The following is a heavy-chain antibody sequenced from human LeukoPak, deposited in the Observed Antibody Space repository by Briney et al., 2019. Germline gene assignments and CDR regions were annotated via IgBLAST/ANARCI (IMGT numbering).Heavy chain of an antibody. CDR3: ARDLGYYDSSGYYYFDY. J-gene: IGHJ4*02. CDR2: ISSSSSTI. D-gene: IGHD3-22*01. Sequence: PGGSLRLSCAASGFTFSSYSMNWVRQAPGKGLEWVSYISSSSSTIYYADSVKGRFTISRDNSKNTLYLQMNSLRAEDTAVYYCARDLGYYDSSGYYYFDYWGQGTLVTVSS. CDR1: GFTFSSYS. V-gene: IGHV3-48*01.